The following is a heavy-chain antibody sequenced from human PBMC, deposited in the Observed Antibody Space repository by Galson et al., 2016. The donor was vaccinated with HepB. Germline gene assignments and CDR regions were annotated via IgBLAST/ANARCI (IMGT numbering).Heavy chain of an antibody. CDR3: TTGYNSALVY. J-gene: IGHJ4*02. CDR1: GFTFNNAW. Sequence: SLRLSCAASGFTFNNAWMTWVRQAPGKGLECIGHTKTTTDGGTTDYAAPVKGRFTFSRDDTNNTVFLQMNGLKTDDTGVYFCTTGYNSALVYWGQGILVTVSS. D-gene: IGHD2/OR15-2a*01. CDR2: TKTTTDGGTT. V-gene: IGHV3-15*01.